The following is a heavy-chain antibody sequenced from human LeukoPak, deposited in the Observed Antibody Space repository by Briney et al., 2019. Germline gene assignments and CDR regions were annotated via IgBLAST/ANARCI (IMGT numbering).Heavy chain of an antibody. CDR1: GGSFSGYY. V-gene: IGHV4-34*01. J-gene: IGHJ6*02. Sequence: PSETLSLTCAVYGGSFSGYYWSWIRQPPGKGLEWIGEINHSGSTNYNPSLKGRVTISVDTSKNQFSLKLSSVTAADTAVYYCARGGRYCTNGVCYTYYYYYGMDVWGQGTTVTVSS. D-gene: IGHD2-8*01. CDR3: ARGGRYCTNGVCYTYYYYYGMDV. CDR2: INHSGST.